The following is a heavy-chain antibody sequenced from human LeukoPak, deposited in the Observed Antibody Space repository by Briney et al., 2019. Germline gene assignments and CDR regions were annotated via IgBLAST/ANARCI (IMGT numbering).Heavy chain of an antibody. Sequence: PGGSLRLSCATSGFTFNNAWMSWVRQAPGKGLEWVSVIYSGGSTYYADSVKGRFTISRHNSKNTLYLQMNSLRSEDTAVYYCASEDSGSYVEGYYFDYWGQGTLVTVSS. D-gene: IGHD3-10*01. CDR2: IYSGGST. CDR3: ASEDSGSYVEGYYFDY. V-gene: IGHV3-53*04. CDR1: GFTFNNAW. J-gene: IGHJ4*02.